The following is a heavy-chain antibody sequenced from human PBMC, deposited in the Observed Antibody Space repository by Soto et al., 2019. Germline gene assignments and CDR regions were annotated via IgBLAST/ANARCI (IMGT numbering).Heavy chain of an antibody. Sequence: GGSLRLSCAASGFTFTDYWTHWVRQAPGKGLVWVSRINSDGSRTSYADSVTGRFTISRDNAKNTLYLQMNSLRVEDAALYYCARETYRGFYFDYWGQGTLVTVSS. CDR1: GFTFTDYW. V-gene: IGHV3-74*01. CDR3: ARETYRGFYFDY. CDR2: INSDGSRT. J-gene: IGHJ4*02. D-gene: IGHD4-4*01.